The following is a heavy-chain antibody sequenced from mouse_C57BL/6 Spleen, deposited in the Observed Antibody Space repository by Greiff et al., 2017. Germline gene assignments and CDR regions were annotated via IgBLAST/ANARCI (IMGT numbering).Heavy chain of an antibody. CDR3: ARSEYFDY. CDR1: GYTFPSYW. Sequence: QVQLQQPGAELVKPGASVKMSCKASGYTFPSYWITWVKQRPGQGLEWIGDIYPGSGSTNYNEKFKGKATLTVATSSSTAYMQLSSLTSEDSAVYYCARSEYFDYWGQGTTLTVSS. J-gene: IGHJ2*01. V-gene: IGHV1-55*01. CDR2: IYPGSGST.